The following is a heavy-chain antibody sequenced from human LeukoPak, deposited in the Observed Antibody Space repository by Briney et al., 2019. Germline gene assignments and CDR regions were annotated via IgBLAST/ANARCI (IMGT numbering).Heavy chain of an antibody. D-gene: IGHD3-3*01. Sequence: SETLSLTCAVYGGSFSGYYWSWIRQPPGKGLEWIGEINHSGSTNYNPSLKSRVTISVDTSKNQFSLKLSSVTAADTAVYYCARASGYDFWSGYPHPNWFDPWGQGTLVTVSS. CDR1: GGSFSGYY. CDR2: INHSGST. V-gene: IGHV4-34*01. J-gene: IGHJ5*02. CDR3: ARASGYDFWSGYPHPNWFDP.